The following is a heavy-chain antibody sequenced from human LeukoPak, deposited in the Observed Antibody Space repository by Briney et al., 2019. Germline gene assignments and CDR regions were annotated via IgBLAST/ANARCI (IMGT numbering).Heavy chain of an antibody. J-gene: IGHJ4*02. CDR2: IWHDGRNK. V-gene: IGHV3-33*01. CDR1: GFTFSSYG. Sequence: GGSLRLSCAASGFTFSSYGIHWVRQAPGKGLEWVAVIWHDGRNKYYADSVKGRFTISRDNSKNTVLLQMSSLRAEDTAIYYCARDWGSDEAIDYWGQGTLVTVSS. CDR3: ARDWGSDEAIDY. D-gene: IGHD2-21*02.